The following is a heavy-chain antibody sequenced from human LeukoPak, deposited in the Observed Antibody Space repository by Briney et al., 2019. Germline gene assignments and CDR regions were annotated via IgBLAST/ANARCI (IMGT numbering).Heavy chain of an antibody. CDR1: LGSLSSGVYY. J-gene: IGHJ4*02. CDR2: IYCSGST. Sequence: SQTLSLSCTVSLGSLSSGVYYWSWIRQHPGNGLEWSGYIYCSGSTYYNSALKRRVTISVDTYKNQFSLKLSSVTAADTAVYYCARLSHDSRGYLDYWGQGTLVTVSS. CDR3: ARLSHDSRGYLDY. D-gene: IGHD3-22*01. V-gene: IGHV4-31*03.